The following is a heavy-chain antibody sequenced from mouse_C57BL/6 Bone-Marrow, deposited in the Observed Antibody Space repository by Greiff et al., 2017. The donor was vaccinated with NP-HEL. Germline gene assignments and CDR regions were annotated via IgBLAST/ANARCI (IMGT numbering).Heavy chain of an antibody. J-gene: IGHJ3*01. CDR3: ARSGWFLAWFAY. V-gene: IGHV5-15*01. CDR2: ISNLAYSI. D-gene: IGHD2-3*01. CDR1: GFTFSDYG. Sequence: EVQLVESGGGLVQPGGSLTLSCAASGFTFSDYGMAWARQAPRKGPEWVAFISNLAYSIYYADTVTGRFTISRENAKNTLYLEMSSLRSEDTAMYYCARSGWFLAWFAYWGQGTLVTVAA.